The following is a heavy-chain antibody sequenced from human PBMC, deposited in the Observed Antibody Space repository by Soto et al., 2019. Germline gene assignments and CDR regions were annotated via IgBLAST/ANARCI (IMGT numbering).Heavy chain of an antibody. D-gene: IGHD2-15*01. CDR2: ISAYNGNT. CDR1: GYTFTSYG. V-gene: IGHV1-18*01. CDR3: ASSYCSGGSCYPVVHMDV. J-gene: IGHJ6*03. Sequence: GASVKVSCKASGYTFTSYGTSWVRQAPGQGLEWMGWISAYNGNTNYAQKLQGGVTMTTDTSTSTAYMELRSLRSDDTAVYYCASSYCSGGSCYPVVHMDVWGKGTTVTVSS.